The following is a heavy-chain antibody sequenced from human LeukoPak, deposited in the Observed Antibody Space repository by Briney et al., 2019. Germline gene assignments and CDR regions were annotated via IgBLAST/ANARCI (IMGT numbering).Heavy chain of an antibody. J-gene: IGHJ4*02. Sequence: GGSLRLSCAASGFTFSSYAMHWVRQAPGKGLEWVAVISYDGSNKYYADSVKGRFTISRDNSKNTLYLQMNSLRAEDTAVYYCARDRANGVCYYWGQGTLVTVSS. CDR1: GFTFSSYA. D-gene: IGHD2-8*01. V-gene: IGHV3-30-3*01. CDR3: ARDRANGVCYY. CDR2: ISYDGSNK.